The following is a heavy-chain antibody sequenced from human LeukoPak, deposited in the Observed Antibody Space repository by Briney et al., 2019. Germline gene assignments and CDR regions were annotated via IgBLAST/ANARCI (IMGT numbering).Heavy chain of an antibody. V-gene: IGHV1-18*01. CDR2: ISVYNGNT. CDR3: ARQSLYPLPDY. Sequence: ASVKVSCKASGYTFTSYGGISWVRQAPGQGLEWMGWISVYNGNTNYAQKFQGRVTMTTDTSTSTAYMELRSLRSDDTAVYYCARQSLYPLPDYWGPGTLVTVSS. J-gene: IGHJ4*02. CDR1: GYTFTSYG. D-gene: IGHD3-16*01.